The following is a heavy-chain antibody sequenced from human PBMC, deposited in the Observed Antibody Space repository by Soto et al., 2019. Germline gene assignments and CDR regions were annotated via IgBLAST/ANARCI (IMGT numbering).Heavy chain of an antibody. CDR1: GGSISTSNW. CDR2: VYHSGST. D-gene: IGHD1-1*01. Sequence: QVQLQESGPGLVKPSGTLSLTCAVSGGSISTSNWWSWVRQPPGKGLEWIGEVYHSGSTNYNPSSTSRVAISVDKSLNQSSLKWISVTAAHTALYSCARPSTSGTRCDYWGQGSLVPVSS. CDR3: ARPSTSGTRCDY. V-gene: IGHV4-4*02. J-gene: IGHJ4*02.